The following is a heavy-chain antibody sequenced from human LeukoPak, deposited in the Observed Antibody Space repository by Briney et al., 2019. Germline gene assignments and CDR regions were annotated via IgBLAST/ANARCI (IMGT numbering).Heavy chain of an antibody. CDR3: ARSHDYGDYVFDY. V-gene: IGHV4-31*03. J-gene: IGHJ4*02. D-gene: IGHD4-17*01. CDR2: IYYSGST. CDR1: GGSISSGGYY. Sequence: SETLSLTCTDSGGSISSGGYYWSWIRQHPGKGLEWIGYIYYSGSTYYNPSLKSRVTISVDTSKNQFSLKLSSVTAADTAVYYCARSHDYGDYVFDYWGQGTLVTVSS.